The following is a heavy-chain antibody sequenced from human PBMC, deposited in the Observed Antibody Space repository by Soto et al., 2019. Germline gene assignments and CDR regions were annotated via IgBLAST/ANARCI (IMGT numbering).Heavy chain of an antibody. CDR1: GGSVSTQY. Sequence: QVQLQESGPGLVKPSETLSLTCTVSGGSVSTQYWSWIRQTPGKGLEWLAYIYNSGSTAYNPSLKSRLSVSINTSKHQCFLRLRSVTSGDTAVYFCARHVTTYNSGNYYDAFDVWGQGTMVTVSS. V-gene: IGHV4-59*08. D-gene: IGHD5-12*01. CDR2: IYNSGST. CDR3: ARHVTTYNSGNYYDAFDV. J-gene: IGHJ3*01.